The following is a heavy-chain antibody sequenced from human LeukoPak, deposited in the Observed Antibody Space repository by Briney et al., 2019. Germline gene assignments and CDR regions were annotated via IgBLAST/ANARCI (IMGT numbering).Heavy chain of an antibody. Sequence: PSETLSLTCTVSGGSISSGGYYWSWIRQPPGKGLEWIGYIYHSGSTYYNPSLKSRVTISVDRSKNQFSLKLSSVTAADTAVYYCARSSIAASNWFDSWGQGTLVTVSS. CDR2: IYHSGST. CDR3: ARSSIAASNWFDS. V-gene: IGHV4-30-2*01. D-gene: IGHD6-6*01. J-gene: IGHJ5*01. CDR1: GGSISSGGYY.